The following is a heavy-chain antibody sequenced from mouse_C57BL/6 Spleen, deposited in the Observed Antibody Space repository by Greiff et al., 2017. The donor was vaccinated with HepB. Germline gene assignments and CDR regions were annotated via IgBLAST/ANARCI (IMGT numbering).Heavy chain of an antibody. V-gene: IGHV3-6*01. CDR1: GYSITSGYY. J-gene: IGHJ3*01. CDR3: ARGDYDDGAWFAY. D-gene: IGHD2-4*01. CDR2: ISYDGSN. Sequence: ESGPGLVKPSQSLSLTCSVTGYSITSGYYWNWIRQFPGNKLEWMGYISYDGSNNYNPSLKNRISITRDTSKNQFFLKLNSVTTEDTATYYCARGDYDDGAWFAYWGQGTLVTVSA.